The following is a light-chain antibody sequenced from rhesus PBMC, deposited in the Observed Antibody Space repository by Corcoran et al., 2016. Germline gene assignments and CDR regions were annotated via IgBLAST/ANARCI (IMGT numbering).Light chain of an antibody. J-gene: IGKJ2*01. V-gene: IGKV1-22*01. CDR1: QSISSW. Sequence: DIQMTQSPSSLSASVGDTVTITCRASQSISSWLDWYQQKPGKAPKLLIYKASSLQSGVPSRFSGSGSGTDVPLTISSLQPEDFATYYCLQYSSSPYSFGQGTKVEIK. CDR3: LQYSSSPYS. CDR2: KAS.